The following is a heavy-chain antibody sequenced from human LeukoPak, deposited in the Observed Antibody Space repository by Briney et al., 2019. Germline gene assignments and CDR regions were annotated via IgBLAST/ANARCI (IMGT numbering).Heavy chain of an antibody. CDR2: IWYDGSNK. J-gene: IGHJ4*02. V-gene: IGHV3-33*01. Sequence: GGSLRLSCAASGFTFSSYGMHWVRQAPGKGLEWVAVIWYDGSNKYYADSVKGRFTISRDNSKNTLYLQMNSLRAEDTAVYYCAGGADSSSWQGLDYWGQGTLVTVSS. CDR1: GFTFSSYG. D-gene: IGHD6-13*01. CDR3: AGGADSSSWQGLDY.